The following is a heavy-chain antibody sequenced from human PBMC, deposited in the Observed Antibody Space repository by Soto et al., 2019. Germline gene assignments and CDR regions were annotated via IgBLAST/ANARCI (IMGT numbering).Heavy chain of an antibody. J-gene: IGHJ6*02. V-gene: IGHV3-30*04. CDR1: GFTFSTYA. Sequence: QVQLVESGGGVVQPGRSLRLSCAASGFTFSTYAMHWVRQAPGKGLEWVAIMSYDGRNKYYADSVKDRFTISRDNSENTLYLQMSSLRTDDTAVYYCAREMVAPTDYYCGFDVWGQGTTVTVSS. CDR2: MSYDGRNK. D-gene: IGHD2-15*01. CDR3: AREMVAPTDYYCGFDV.